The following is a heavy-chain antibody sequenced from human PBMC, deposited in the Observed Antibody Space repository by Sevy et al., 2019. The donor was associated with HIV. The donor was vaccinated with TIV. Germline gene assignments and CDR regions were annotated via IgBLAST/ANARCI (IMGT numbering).Heavy chain of an antibody. CDR1: GFTFRNFW. CDR3: AKSYFGSGTNYGMDL. D-gene: IGHD3-10*01. J-gene: IGHJ6*02. V-gene: IGHV3-7*01. Sequence: GGSLRLSCAVSGFTFRNFWMCWVRQAPGKGLEWVANIRQDGSEKYYVDSVRGRFTISRDNAKNSLFLQLNSLRADDTAIYYCAKSYFGSGTNYGMDLWGRGTTVTVSS. CDR2: IRQDGSEK.